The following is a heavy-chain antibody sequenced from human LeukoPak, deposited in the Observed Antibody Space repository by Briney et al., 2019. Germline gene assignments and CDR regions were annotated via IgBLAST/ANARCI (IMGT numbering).Heavy chain of an antibody. Sequence: GGSLRLSCAASGFTFSVYAMTWVRQAPGKGLEWVSAISGSGGSTYYADSVKGRFTISRDNSKNTLYLQMNSLRAEDTAVYYCARRTAGTVDWGQGTLVTVSS. V-gene: IGHV3-23*01. CDR3: ARRTAGTVD. CDR1: GFTFSVYA. D-gene: IGHD6-13*01. J-gene: IGHJ4*02. CDR2: ISGSGGST.